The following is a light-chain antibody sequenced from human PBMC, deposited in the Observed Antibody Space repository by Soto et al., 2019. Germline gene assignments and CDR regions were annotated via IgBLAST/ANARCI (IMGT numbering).Light chain of an antibody. V-gene: IGLV1-44*01. CDR2: TNN. CDR3: AAWDDSLEGVV. CDR1: SSNIGSNP. Sequence: QSVLTQPPSASGTPGQRVTISCSGSSSNIGSNPVSWCQHLPGTAPKVLIFTNNQRPSGVPDRVSGSKSGTSASLAISGLRSEDEAHYYCAAWDDSLEGVVLGGGTKVTVL. J-gene: IGLJ3*02.